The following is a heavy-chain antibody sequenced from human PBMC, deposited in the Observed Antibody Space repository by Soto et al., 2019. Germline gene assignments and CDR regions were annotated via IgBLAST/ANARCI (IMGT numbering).Heavy chain of an antibody. Sequence: QVHLQQWGAGLLKPSETLSLTCAVYGESLSGYFWSWIRQAPGQGGEWMGESNHSGKTNYNPSLKSRVTMSVDTFKKQFPLKLSSVTAADTAVYYCARLGGNYDFWSGYHYYYAIDVWGQGTAVTVSS. CDR2: SNHSGKT. D-gene: IGHD3-3*01. CDR3: ARLGGNYDFWSGYHYYYAIDV. J-gene: IGHJ6*01. CDR1: GESLSGYF. V-gene: IGHV4-34*01.